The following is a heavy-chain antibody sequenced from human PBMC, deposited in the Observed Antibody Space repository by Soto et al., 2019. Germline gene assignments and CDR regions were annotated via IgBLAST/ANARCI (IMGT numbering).Heavy chain of an antibody. CDR3: ARVTTFYDILTSSYALNYFDY. D-gene: IGHD3-9*01. Sequence: VQLVESGGTLVQPGGSLRLSCAASGFSVTSNYMTWVRQAPGKGLECVSVIYAGGNTYYPDSVKGRFTISSDNSKNTRFLQMNNLRAEDTAAYYCARVTTFYDILTSSYALNYFDYWGQGTRVTVSS. CDR2: IYAGGNT. CDR1: GFSVTSNY. V-gene: IGHV3-53*01. J-gene: IGHJ4*02.